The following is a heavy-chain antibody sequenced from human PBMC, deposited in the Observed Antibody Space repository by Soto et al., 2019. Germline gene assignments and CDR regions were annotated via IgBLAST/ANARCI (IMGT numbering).Heavy chain of an antibody. V-gene: IGHV3-74*01. Sequence: GGSLRLSCAASGLTFNRYWMHWIRHAPGKGLVWVSHINTDGSNTNYADSVKGRFTISRDNAKSTLFLQMNSLRDEDTAVYYCAREFCSGGNCYTYYFDPWGQGIPVTVSS. D-gene: IGHD2-15*01. CDR3: AREFCSGGNCYTYYFDP. J-gene: IGHJ5*02. CDR1: GLTFNRYW. CDR2: INTDGSNT.